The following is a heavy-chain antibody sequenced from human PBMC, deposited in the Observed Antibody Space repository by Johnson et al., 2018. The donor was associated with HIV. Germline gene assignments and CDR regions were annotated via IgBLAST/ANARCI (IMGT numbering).Heavy chain of an antibody. CDR3: AKARGGNYDAFDI. CDR2: IWYDGSNK. Sequence: QVQLVESGGGVVQPGRSLRLSCAASGFTFSSYGMHWVRQAPGKGLEWVAVIWYDGSNKYYADSVKGRFTISRDNSKNTLYLQMNSLRAEDTALYYCAKARGGNYDAFDIWGQGTMVTVSS. D-gene: IGHD4-23*01. CDR1: GFTFSSYG. J-gene: IGHJ3*02. V-gene: IGHV3-33*06.